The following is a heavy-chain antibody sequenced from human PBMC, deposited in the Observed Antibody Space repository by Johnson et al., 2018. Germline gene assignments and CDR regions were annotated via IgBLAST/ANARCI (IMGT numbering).Heavy chain of an antibody. V-gene: IGHV3-11*01. CDR1: GFTFSGYY. CDR3: ARETRRTFDA. Sequence: QVQLGESGGGLVKPGGSPRLSCAASGFTFSGYYMTWIRQAPGKGLEWVSYISSSGSSTYYAVSVKGRFTISRDNTKNSLYLQMNRLRAEDTALYYCARETRRTFDAWGQGTMVTVSS. J-gene: IGHJ3*01. CDR2: ISSSGSST.